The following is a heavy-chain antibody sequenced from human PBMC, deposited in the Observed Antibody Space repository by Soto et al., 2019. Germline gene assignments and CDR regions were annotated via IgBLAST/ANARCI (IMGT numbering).Heavy chain of an antibody. CDR2: ISYDGGSK. CDR1: GFTFSGYG. Sequence: QVRLVDSGGGVVHPGRSLRLSCAASGFTFSGYGMHWVRQAPGKGLEWVAIISYDGGSKYYADSVKGRFTISRDNSQNTLYLQMDSLRVEDTAMYYCAKGWVFSTSVVVDYWGQGTLVTVSS. V-gene: IGHV3-30*18. CDR3: AKGWVFSTSVVVDY. J-gene: IGHJ4*02. D-gene: IGHD6-6*01.